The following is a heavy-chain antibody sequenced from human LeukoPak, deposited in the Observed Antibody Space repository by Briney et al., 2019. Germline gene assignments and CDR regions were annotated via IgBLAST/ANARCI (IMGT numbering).Heavy chain of an antibody. CDR1: GFTFGSYA. CDR2: ISGSGGST. D-gene: IGHD6-13*01. J-gene: IGHJ4*02. Sequence: GGSLRLSCAASGFTFGSYAMSWVRQAPGKGLEWVSAISGSGGSTYCADSVKGRFTIPRDNSKNTLYLQMNSLRAEDTAVYYCAKVHHSSSWQREFDYWGQGTLVTVSS. V-gene: IGHV3-23*01. CDR3: AKVHHSSSWQREFDY.